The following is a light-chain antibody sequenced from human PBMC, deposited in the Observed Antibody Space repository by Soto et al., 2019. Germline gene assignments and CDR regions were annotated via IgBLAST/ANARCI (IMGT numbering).Light chain of an antibody. Sequence: DSQRTQSHSTLSASVGDRVTITCRASQSIRSWLAWYQQRPGKAPKVLIYDASSLESGVPSRFSGSGSGTEFTLAISSLQSEDFAIYYCHQYNTWPLTFGGVTKVDIK. J-gene: IGKJ4*01. CDR2: DAS. V-gene: IGKV1-5*01. CDR3: HQYNTWPLT. CDR1: QSIRSW.